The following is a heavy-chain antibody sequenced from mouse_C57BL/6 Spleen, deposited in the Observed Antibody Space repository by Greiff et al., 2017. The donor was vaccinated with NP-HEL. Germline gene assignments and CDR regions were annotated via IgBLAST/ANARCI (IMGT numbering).Heavy chain of an antibody. J-gene: IGHJ2*01. V-gene: IGHV5-6*01. CDR1: GFTFSSYG. D-gene: IGHD3-2*02. Sequence: EVMLVESGGDLVKPGGSLKLSCAASGFTFSSYGMSWVRQTPDKRLEWVATISSGGSYTYYLDSVKGRFTISRDNAKNTLYLQMSSLKSEDTAMYYCARLDSSGTGFDYWGQGTTLTVSS. CDR3: ARLDSSGTGFDY. CDR2: ISSGGSYT.